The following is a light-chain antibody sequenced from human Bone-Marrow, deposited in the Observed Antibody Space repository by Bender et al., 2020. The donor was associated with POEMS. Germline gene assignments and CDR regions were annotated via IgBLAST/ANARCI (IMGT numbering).Light chain of an antibody. CDR1: SSNIGAPYD. CDR2: GNS. Sequence: QSVLTQPPSVSGAPGQRVTFSCTGSSSNIGAPYDVHWYQQLPGTAPKLLIYGNSNRPSGVPDRFSGSRSGTSASLAITGLQAEDEADYYCQSYDSSLSGVVFGGGTKLTVL. J-gene: IGLJ2*01. CDR3: QSYDSSLSGVV. V-gene: IGLV1-40*01.